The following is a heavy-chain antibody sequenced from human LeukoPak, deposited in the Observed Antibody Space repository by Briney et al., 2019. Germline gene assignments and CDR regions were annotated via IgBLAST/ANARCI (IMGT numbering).Heavy chain of an antibody. CDR3: ASYPNIYGSSSYFDF. J-gene: IGHJ4*02. D-gene: IGHD1-1*01. CDR2: IHHSGST. CDR1: GGSISSHF. V-gene: IGHV4-59*11. Sequence: SETLSLTCTASGGSISSHFWSWIRQPPGKGLEWLGYIHHSGSTNDNPSLKSRVTISVETSKNQFSLKLSCVTAADKAMYYCASYPNIYGSSSYFDFWGQGTLVTVSS.